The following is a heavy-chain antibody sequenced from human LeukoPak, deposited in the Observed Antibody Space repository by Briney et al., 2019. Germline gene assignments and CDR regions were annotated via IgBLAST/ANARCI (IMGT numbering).Heavy chain of an antibody. J-gene: IGHJ4*02. D-gene: IGHD1-26*01. V-gene: IGHV4-4*07. Sequence: SETLSLTCSVSGGSIGSYYWSWIRQPAGKGLEWIGRIYSSGITNYNPSLKSRVTMSVDTSKNQFSLRLNPVTAADTAFYYCARVRSGSYYFDYWGQGTLVTVSS. CDR3: ARVRSGSYYFDY. CDR2: IYSSGIT. CDR1: GGSIGSYY.